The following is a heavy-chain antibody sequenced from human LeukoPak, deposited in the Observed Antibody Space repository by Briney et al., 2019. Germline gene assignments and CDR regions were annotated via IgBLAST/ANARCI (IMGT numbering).Heavy chain of an antibody. J-gene: IGHJ6*03. D-gene: IGHD3-10*01. CDR3: ARAKRESYYYGSGSYYMDYYMDV. CDR2: INHSGST. CDR1: GGSFSGYY. Sequence: SETLSLTCAVYGGSFSGYYWSWIRQPPGKGLEWIGEINHSGSTNYNPSLKSRVTISVDTSKNQFSLKLSSVTAADTAVYYCARAKRESYYYGSGSYYMDYYMDVWGKGTTVTISS. V-gene: IGHV4-34*01.